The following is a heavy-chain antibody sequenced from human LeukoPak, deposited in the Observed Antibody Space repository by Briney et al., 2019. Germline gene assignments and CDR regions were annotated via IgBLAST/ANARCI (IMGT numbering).Heavy chain of an antibody. J-gene: IGHJ4*02. CDR3: AKDRSAFDWLLANY. CDR2: ISGSGGST. CDR1: GITFSSYA. D-gene: IGHD3-9*01. Sequence: PGGSLRLSCAASGITFSSYAMSWVRQAPGKGLEWVSAISGSGGSTYYADSVKGRFTISRDNSKNTLYLQMNSLRAEDTAVYYCAKDRSAFDWLLANYWGQGTLVTVSS. V-gene: IGHV3-23*01.